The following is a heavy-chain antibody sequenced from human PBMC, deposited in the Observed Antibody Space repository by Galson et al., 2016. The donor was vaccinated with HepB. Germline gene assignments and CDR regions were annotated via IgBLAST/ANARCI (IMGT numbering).Heavy chain of an antibody. D-gene: IGHD5-12*01. Sequence: QSGAEVKKPGESLKISCKDSGNSFATNWIGWVRQMPGKGLEWMGIIYPGDSDARHSPSFQGQVTISADKSISTAYLQWSSLRASDTAMYFCARPRGYDNYFDYWGQGTLVTVSS. J-gene: IGHJ4*02. CDR3: ARPRGYDNYFDY. V-gene: IGHV5-51*01. CDR2: IYPGDSDA. CDR1: GNSFATNW.